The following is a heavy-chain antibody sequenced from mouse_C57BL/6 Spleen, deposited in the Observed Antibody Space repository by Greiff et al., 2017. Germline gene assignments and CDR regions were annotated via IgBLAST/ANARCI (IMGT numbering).Heavy chain of an antibody. Sequence: QVQLQQSGPELVKPGASVKISCKASGYAFSSSWMNWVKQRPGKGLEWIGRIYPGDGDTNYNGNFKGKATLTADKSSSTAYMQLSSLTSEDSAVYFCASTVVAPLDYWGQGTSVTVSS. CDR1: GYAFSSSW. J-gene: IGHJ4*01. V-gene: IGHV1-82*01. CDR2: IYPGDGDT. D-gene: IGHD1-1*01. CDR3: ASTVVAPLDY.